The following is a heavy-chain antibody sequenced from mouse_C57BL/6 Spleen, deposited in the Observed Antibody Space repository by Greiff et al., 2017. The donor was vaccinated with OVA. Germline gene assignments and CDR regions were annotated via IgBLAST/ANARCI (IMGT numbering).Heavy chain of an antibody. CDR2: INPSTGGT. D-gene: IGHD1-1*01. CDR3: AINYDGSSFDY. V-gene: IGHV1-42*01. Sequence: VQLQQSRPELVKPGASVKISCKASGYSFPGYSMNWVTQSPEQSLEWIGEINPSTGGTTYNQKFKAKATLTVDKSSSTAYMQLKSLTSEDSAVYYCAINYDGSSFDYWGQGTTLTVSS. J-gene: IGHJ2*01. CDR1: GYSFPGYS.